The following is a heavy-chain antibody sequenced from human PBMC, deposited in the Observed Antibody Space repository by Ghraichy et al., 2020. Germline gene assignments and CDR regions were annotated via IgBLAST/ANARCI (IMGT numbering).Heavy chain of an antibody. CDR2: ISVVISTR. Sequence: GGSLRLSCAASGFTFSSYNMHWVRQAPGKGLEWVSYISVVISTRYYADSVKGRFTISRDNAKNSLYLQMNSLRDEDTAVYYCAGDRGTYFDYWGQGTLVTVSS. D-gene: IGHD1-7*01. V-gene: IGHV3-48*02. CDR3: AGDRGTYFDY. J-gene: IGHJ4*02. CDR1: GFTFSSYN.